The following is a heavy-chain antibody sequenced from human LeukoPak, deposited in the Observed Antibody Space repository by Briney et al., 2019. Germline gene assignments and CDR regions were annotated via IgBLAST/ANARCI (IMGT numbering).Heavy chain of an antibody. CDR2: INRSSGNT. Sequence: GGSLRLSCAASGFTFSSYAMSWVRQAPGKGLEWISAINRSSGNTYYADTVKGRFTISRDTSKNTLYLQMNSLRAEDTAVYYCAKNFPPPRDKAVEWSAYWGQGTLVTVSS. CDR3: AKNFPPPRDKAVEWSAY. CDR1: GFTFSSYA. V-gene: IGHV3-23*01. J-gene: IGHJ4*02. D-gene: IGHD3-3*01.